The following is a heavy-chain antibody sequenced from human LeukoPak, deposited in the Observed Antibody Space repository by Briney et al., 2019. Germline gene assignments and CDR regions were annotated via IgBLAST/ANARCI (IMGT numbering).Heavy chain of an antibody. V-gene: IGHV3-23*01. D-gene: IGHD4-23*01. CDR2: ISGRDSNT. CDR1: GFTFSSNG. Sequence: GGSLRLSCAASGFTFSSNGMSWVRQAPGKGLEWVSTISGRDSNTYYADSVEGRFTISRDKSKNTLYLQMNSLRAEDTAVYYCAKRSDYGDNGNYFDYWGQGIPVTVSS. J-gene: IGHJ4*02. CDR3: AKRSDYGDNGNYFDY.